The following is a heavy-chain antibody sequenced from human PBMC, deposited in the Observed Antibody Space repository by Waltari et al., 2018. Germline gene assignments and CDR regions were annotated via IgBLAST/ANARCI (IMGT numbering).Heavy chain of an antibody. CDR2: INPNSGGT. CDR1: GYTFTGYY. Sequence: QVQLVQSGAEVKKPGASVKVSCKASGYTFTGYYMHWVRQAPGQGLEWMGWINPNSGGTNYAQKFQGRVTMTRDTSISTAYMELSRLRSDDTAVYYCARDLPITMIVVDRGAFDIWGQGTMVTVSS. CDR3: ARDLPITMIVVDRGAFDI. J-gene: IGHJ3*02. V-gene: IGHV1-2*02. D-gene: IGHD3-22*01.